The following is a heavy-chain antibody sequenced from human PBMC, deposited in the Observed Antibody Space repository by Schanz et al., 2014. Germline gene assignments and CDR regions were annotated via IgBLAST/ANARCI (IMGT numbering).Heavy chain of an antibody. CDR3: AGAFDSSGYYFHS. D-gene: IGHD3-22*01. Sequence: QVQLVQSGTQVKKPGASVKVSCKASGYTLSAYSLHWVRQAPGQGLEWMGIVNPSVRGTHFAREFQGIVTVTSDTSTSTVYMELSRLTSEATAVYCCAGAFDSSGYYFHSWGQGSLXIVSS. CDR2: VNPSVRGT. CDR1: GYTLSAYS. V-gene: IGHV1-46*03. J-gene: IGHJ4*02.